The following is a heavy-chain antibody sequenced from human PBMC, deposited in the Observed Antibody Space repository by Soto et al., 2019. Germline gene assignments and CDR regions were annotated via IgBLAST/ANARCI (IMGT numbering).Heavy chain of an antibody. CDR1: GGSISSYY. V-gene: IGHV4-59*01. CDR2: IYYSGST. CDR3: ARKISSSWYPTFDY. D-gene: IGHD6-13*01. J-gene: IGHJ4*02. Sequence: SETRSLTCTVSGGSISSYYWSWIRQPPGKGLEWIGYIYYSGSTNYNPSLKSRVTISVDTSKNQFSLKLSSVTAADTAVYYCARKISSSWYPTFDYWGQGTLVTVSS.